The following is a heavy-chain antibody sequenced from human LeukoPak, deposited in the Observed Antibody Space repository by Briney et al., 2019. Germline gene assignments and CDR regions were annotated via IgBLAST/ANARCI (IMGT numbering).Heavy chain of an antibody. V-gene: IGHV4-59*01. J-gene: IGHJ5*02. CDR2: IYYSGNT. CDR3: AREDSSSWYGVGYNWFDP. CDR1: GDSIRSYY. D-gene: IGHD6-13*01. Sequence: PSETLSLTCTVSGDSIRSYYWSWIRQPPGKGLEWIGYIYYSGNTNYNPSLKSRVTISVDTSKNQFSLKLNSVTAADTAVYYCAREDSSSWYGVGYNWFDPWGQGTLVTVSS.